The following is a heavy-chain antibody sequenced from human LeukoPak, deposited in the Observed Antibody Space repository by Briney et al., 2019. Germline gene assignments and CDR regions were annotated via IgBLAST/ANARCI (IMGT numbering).Heavy chain of an antibody. CDR1: GFTFSSYW. CDR2: INQYGTEK. Sequence: PGGSLRLSCAVSGFTFSSYWMSWVRQAPGKGLEWVAKINQYGTEKYYVDSVKGRFTISRDNAKNSLYLQMNSLRAEDTAVYYCARDWGKGDYWGQGTLVTVSS. CDR3: ARDWGKGDY. J-gene: IGHJ4*02. D-gene: IGHD3-16*01. V-gene: IGHV3-7*01.